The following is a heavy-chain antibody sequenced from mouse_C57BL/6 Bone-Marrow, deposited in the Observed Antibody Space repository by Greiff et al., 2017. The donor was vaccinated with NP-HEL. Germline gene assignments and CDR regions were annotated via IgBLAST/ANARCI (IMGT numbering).Heavy chain of an antibody. D-gene: IGHD3-2*02. CDR1: GYTFTDYY. CDR2: INPYNGGT. V-gene: IGHV1-19*01. CDR3: ARPSAQALFDY. J-gene: IGHJ2*01. Sequence: EVQGVESGPVLVKPGASVKMSCKASGYTFTDYYMNWVKQSHGKSLEWIGVINPYNGGTSYNQKFKGKATLTVDKSSSTAYMELNSLTSEDSAVYYCARPSAQALFDYWGQGTTLTVSS.